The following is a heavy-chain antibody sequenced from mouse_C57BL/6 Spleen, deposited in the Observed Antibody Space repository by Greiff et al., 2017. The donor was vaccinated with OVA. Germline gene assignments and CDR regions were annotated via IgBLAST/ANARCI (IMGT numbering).Heavy chain of an antibody. CDR1: GYTFTSYW. CDR2: IDPSASYT. CDR3: ARRTAQATYGFAY. D-gene: IGHD3-2*02. Sequence: QVQLQQPGAELVMPGASVKLSCKASGYTFTSYWMHWVKQRPGQGLEWIGEIDPSASYTNSHQKFKGKSTFTVDNSSSTAYMQLSSLTSEDAAVYYCARRTAQATYGFAYWGQGTLVTVSA. V-gene: IGHV1-69*01. J-gene: IGHJ3*01.